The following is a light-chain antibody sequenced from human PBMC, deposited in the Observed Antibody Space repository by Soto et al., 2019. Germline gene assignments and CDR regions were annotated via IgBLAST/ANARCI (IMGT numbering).Light chain of an antibody. J-gene: IGKJ1*01. CDR2: DVS. Sequence: DIQMTQSPSTLSASVGDRVTITCRASQSISNWLAWYQQKPGKAPKLLIYDVSRLESGVPSRFSGSGSGTEFTLTISSLQPDDSAPYYCQQYNSYPWTFGQGTKVEIK. V-gene: IGKV1-5*01. CDR3: QQYNSYPWT. CDR1: QSISNW.